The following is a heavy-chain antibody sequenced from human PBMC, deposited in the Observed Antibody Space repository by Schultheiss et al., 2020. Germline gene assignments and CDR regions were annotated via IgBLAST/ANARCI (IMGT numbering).Heavy chain of an antibody. V-gene: IGHV3-66*01. Sequence: GGSLRLSCAASGFTFSNSGMSWVRQAPGKGLEWVSVIYSGGSTYYADSVKGRFTISRDNSKNTLYLQMNSLRAEDTAVYYCARKGITMVRGVKPVDFDYWGQGTLVTVSS. D-gene: IGHD3-10*01. CDR1: GFTFSNSG. CDR3: ARKGITMVRGVKPVDFDY. J-gene: IGHJ4*02. CDR2: IYSGGST.